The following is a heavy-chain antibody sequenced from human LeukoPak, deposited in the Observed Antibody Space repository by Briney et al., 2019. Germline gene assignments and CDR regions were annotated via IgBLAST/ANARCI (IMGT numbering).Heavy chain of an antibody. CDR3: ARETNVDY. CDR2: ISSSSSYT. J-gene: IGHJ4*02. D-gene: IGHD1-14*01. V-gene: IGHV3-21*01. Sequence: PGGSLRLSCAASGFTFSSYGMNWVRQAPGKGLEWVSSISSSSSYTYYADSVKGRFTVSRDNAKNSLYLQMNSLRAEDTAVYYCARETNVDYWGQGTLVTVSS. CDR1: GFTFSSYG.